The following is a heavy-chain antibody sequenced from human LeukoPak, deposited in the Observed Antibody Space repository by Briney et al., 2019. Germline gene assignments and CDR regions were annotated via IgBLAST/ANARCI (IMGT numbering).Heavy chain of an antibody. J-gene: IGHJ4*02. D-gene: IGHD6-19*01. Sequence: GGSLRLSCAASGFNFRSYGMHWVRQAPGKGLEWVTFIRYDGSDKYYADSVKGRFTISRDNSKNTLYVQMNSLRAEDTAVYYCAKTSQYSSGWFDYWGQGTLVTVSP. V-gene: IGHV3-30*02. CDR3: AKTSQYSSGWFDY. CDR2: IRYDGSDK. CDR1: GFNFRSYG.